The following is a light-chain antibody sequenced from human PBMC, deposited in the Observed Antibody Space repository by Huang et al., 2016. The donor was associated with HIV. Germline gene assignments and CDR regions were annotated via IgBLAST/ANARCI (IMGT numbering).Light chain of an antibody. CDR1: QSVSSAY. V-gene: IGKV3-20*01. CDR2: AAS. CDR3: QQYGSPYT. Sequence: EVVLTQSPGTLSLSPGERATLSCRASQSVSSAYLAWYQQKPGQAPRLLIYAASSRATGIPDRFSGSGSGTDFTLIISRLEPEDFAVYYCQQYGSPYTFGQGNKVEIK. J-gene: IGKJ2*01.